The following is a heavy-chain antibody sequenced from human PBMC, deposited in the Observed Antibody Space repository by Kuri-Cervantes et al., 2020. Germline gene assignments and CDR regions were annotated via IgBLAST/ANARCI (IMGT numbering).Heavy chain of an antibody. D-gene: IGHD6-13*01. J-gene: IGHJ4*02. V-gene: IGHV3-33*01. Sequence: GGSLRLSCAASGFTFSSYAMHWVRQAPGKGLEWVAVIWYDGSNKYYADSVKGRFTISRDNSENTLYLQMNSLRDEDTAVYYCARDHSSSWESPIFDYWGQGTLVTVSS. CDR1: GFTFSSYA. CDR3: ARDHSSSWESPIFDY. CDR2: IWYDGSNK.